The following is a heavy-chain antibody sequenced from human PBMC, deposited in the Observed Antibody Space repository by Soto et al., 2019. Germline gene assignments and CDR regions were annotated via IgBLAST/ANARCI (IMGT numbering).Heavy chain of an antibody. D-gene: IGHD1-7*01. CDR3: AREGYNSNSKGDY. Sequence: EVQLVESGGCLVKPGGSLRLSCAASGFTFIRYSMNWVRQAPGKGLEWVSCISSRSSYIYYADSVKGRFTISRDNAKTSLYLQMNSLRAEDTAVYYCAREGYNSNSKGDYGGQGTLVTVSS. CDR1: GFTFIRYS. V-gene: IGHV3-21*01. CDR2: ISSRSSYI. J-gene: IGHJ4*02.